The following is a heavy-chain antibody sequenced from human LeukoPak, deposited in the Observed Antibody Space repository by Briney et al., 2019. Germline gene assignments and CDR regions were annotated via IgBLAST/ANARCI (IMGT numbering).Heavy chain of an antibody. Sequence: GGSLRLSCAASGFTFSNAWMSWVRQAPGKGLEWVSYINSGSSDKHYTESVRGRFTISRDNAKKTLYLQMNSLRAEDTAVYFCARDTYEPGLIDFWGQGTLVSVSS. J-gene: IGHJ4*02. V-gene: IGHV3-11*06. D-gene: IGHD3-3*01. CDR2: INSGSSDK. CDR3: ARDTYEPGLIDF. CDR1: GFTFSNAW.